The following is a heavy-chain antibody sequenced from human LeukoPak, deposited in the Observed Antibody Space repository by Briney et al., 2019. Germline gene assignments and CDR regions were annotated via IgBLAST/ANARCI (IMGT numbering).Heavy chain of an antibody. CDR1: GFTFGDYA. D-gene: IGHD3-22*01. Sequence: PTGGSLRLSCTASGFTFGDYAMSWVRQAPGKGLEWVGFIRSKAYGGTTEYAASVKGRFTISRDDSKSIAYLQMNSLKTEDTAVYYCTRLGYYDSSGYYYGGPFDYWGQGTLVTVSS. CDR2: IRSKAYGGTT. CDR3: TRLGYYDSSGYYYGGPFDY. V-gene: IGHV3-49*04. J-gene: IGHJ4*02.